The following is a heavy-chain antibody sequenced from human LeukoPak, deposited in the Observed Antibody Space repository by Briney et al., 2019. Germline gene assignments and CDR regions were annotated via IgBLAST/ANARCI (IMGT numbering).Heavy chain of an antibody. CDR2: ISGDGGTT. Sequence: PGGSLRLSCAASGFTFDEYAMYWVRHAPGKGLEWVSLISGDGGTTSYADSVKGRFTISRDNSENSLNLQMKSLRSEDTALYYCAKARRSGTHYSDFDFWGQGTLVTVSS. CDR1: GFTFDEYA. J-gene: IGHJ4*02. D-gene: IGHD1-26*01. V-gene: IGHV3-43*02. CDR3: AKARRSGTHYSDFDF.